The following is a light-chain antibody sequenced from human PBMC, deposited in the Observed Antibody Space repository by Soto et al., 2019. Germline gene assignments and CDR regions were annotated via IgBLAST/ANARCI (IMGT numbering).Light chain of an antibody. J-gene: IGKJ1*01. CDR2: GAS. CDR3: QQYGTSPWT. V-gene: IGKV3-20*01. Sequence: ETVLTQSPGTLSLSPGERVTLSRRASQSVSSNLAWYQQNPGKAPRLLIYGASTRATGIPDRCSGSGSGTDFTLTISRLEPEDFEVYHCQQYGTSPWTFGQGTKVDI. CDR1: QSVSSN.